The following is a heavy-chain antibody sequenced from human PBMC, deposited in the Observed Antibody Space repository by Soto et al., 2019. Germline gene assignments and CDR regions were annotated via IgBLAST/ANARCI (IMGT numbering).Heavy chain of an antibody. D-gene: IGHD6-19*01. CDR2: IKQDGSEK. CDR1: GFTFSSYW. V-gene: IGHV3-7*01. Sequence: GGSLRLSCAASGFTFSSYWMSWVRQAPGKGLEWVANIKQDGSEKYYVDSVKGRFTISRDNAKNSLYLHMNSLRAEDTAVYYCARDLYTNGYDAYDIWGQGTMVTVSS. CDR3: ARDLYTNGYDAYDI. J-gene: IGHJ3*02.